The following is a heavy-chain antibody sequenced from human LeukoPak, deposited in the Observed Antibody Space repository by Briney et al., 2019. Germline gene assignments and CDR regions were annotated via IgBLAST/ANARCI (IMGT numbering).Heavy chain of an antibody. D-gene: IGHD3-3*01. CDR2: INANNDGS. CDR3: ARKRGVGVDTNAFDM. V-gene: IGHV1-2*02. Sequence: ASVKVSYKASGYTITGYYMHWVRQAPGQGLEWMGWINANNDGSVYAQKFQGRVTMTRDTSINTAYMELSRLRSDDTAVYYCARKRGVGVDTNAFDMWGQGTMVTVSS. CDR1: GYTITGYY. J-gene: IGHJ3*02.